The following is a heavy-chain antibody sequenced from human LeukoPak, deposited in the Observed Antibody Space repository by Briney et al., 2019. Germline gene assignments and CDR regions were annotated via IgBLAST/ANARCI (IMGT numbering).Heavy chain of an antibody. CDR2: ISWNSGSI. J-gene: IGHJ3*02. Sequence: GRSLRLSCAASGFTFDDYAMHWVRQAPGKGLEWVSGISWNSGSIGYADSVKGRFTISRDNAKNSLYLQMNSLRAEDMALYYCAKGGNYYGSGGDAFDIWGQGTMVTVSS. CDR1: GFTFDDYA. V-gene: IGHV3-9*03. CDR3: AKGGNYYGSGGDAFDI. D-gene: IGHD3-10*01.